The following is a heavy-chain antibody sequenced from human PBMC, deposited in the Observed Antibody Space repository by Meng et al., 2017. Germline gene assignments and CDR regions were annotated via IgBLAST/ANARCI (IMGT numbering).Heavy chain of an antibody. CDR1: GGSFIDYY. CDR3: ARGPTTMAHDFDY. D-gene: IGHD4-11*01. J-gene: IGHJ4*02. V-gene: IGHV4-34*01. CDR2: INHSGST. Sequence: QVDSRRWGAELLRPSEDLSLTCVVSGGSFIDYYWGGTRQPPGKGLEWIGEINHSGSTIYNPFLESRATISVDTSQNNLSLKLSSVTAADSAVYYCARGPTTMAHDFDYWGQGTLVTVSS.